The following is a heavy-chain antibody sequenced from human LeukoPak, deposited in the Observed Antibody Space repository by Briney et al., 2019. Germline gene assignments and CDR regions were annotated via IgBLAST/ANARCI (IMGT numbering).Heavy chain of an antibody. CDR1: GYSFTSYW. CDR3: ARQVTGTSYYFDY. D-gene: IGHD1-7*01. CDR2: IYPGDSDT. J-gene: IGHJ4*02. Sequence: GESLKISCKGSGYSFTSYWIGWVRQMPGKGLEWMGIIYPGDSDTRYSPSFQGQVTISADKSISTAYLQRSSLKASDTAMYYCARQVTGTSYYFDYWGQGTLVTVSS. V-gene: IGHV5-51*01.